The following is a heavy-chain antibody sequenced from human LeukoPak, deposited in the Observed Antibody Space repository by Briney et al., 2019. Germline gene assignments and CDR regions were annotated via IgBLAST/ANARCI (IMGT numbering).Heavy chain of an antibody. CDR3: ARDKGQYGSGTRGFTWFDP. Sequence: GSLRLSCAASGFTFSSYEMNWVRQAPGKGLEWIGSIHSRGSTYYNPSLKSRVIVSSDMSKNQFSLMLNSVTAADTAVYYCARDKGQYGSGTRGFTWFDPWGQGTLVTVSS. V-gene: IGHV4-39*07. D-gene: IGHD3-10*01. J-gene: IGHJ5*02. CDR2: IHSRGST. CDR1: GFTFSSYE.